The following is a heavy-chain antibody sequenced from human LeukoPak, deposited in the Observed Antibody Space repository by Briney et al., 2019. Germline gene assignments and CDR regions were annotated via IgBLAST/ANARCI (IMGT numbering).Heavy chain of an antibody. CDR1: GFTFSSCA. V-gene: IGHV3-30-3*01. J-gene: IGHJ4*02. Sequence: PGGSLRLSCAASGFTFSSCAMHWVRQAPGKGLEWVAVISYDGSNKYYADSVKGRFTISRDNSKNTLYLQMNSLRAEGTAVYYCARDPGYSSSWYFDYWGQGTLVTVSS. CDR3: ARDPGYSSSWYFDY. D-gene: IGHD6-13*01. CDR2: ISYDGSNK.